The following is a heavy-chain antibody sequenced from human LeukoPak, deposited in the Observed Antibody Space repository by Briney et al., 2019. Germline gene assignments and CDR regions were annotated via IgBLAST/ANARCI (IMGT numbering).Heavy chain of an antibody. Sequence: TGWPLRLSCAASGCTCSRHWMSWVRQAPGKGLEWVANIKQDGSEKYYVDSVKGRFTIPRDNAKNSLYLQMNSLRAEDTAVYYCARIVVVVAATWFDPWGQGTLVTVSS. V-gene: IGHV3-7*01. J-gene: IGHJ5*02. CDR3: ARIVVVVAATWFDP. D-gene: IGHD2-15*01. CDR1: GCTCSRHW. CDR2: IKQDGSEK.